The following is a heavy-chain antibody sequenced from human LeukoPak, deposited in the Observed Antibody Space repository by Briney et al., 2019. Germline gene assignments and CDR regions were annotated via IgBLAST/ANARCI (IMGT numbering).Heavy chain of an antibody. CDR1: GFTFSSYG. CDR2: ISHDGSNK. J-gene: IGHJ3*02. V-gene: IGHV3-30*03. Sequence: GRSLRLSCAASGFTFSSYGMHWVRQAPGKGLEWVAVISHDGSNKYYADSVKGRFTISRDNSKNTLYLQMNSLRAEDTAVYYCATRPGIAAGRAFDIWGQGTMVTVSS. CDR3: ATRPGIAAGRAFDI. D-gene: IGHD6-25*01.